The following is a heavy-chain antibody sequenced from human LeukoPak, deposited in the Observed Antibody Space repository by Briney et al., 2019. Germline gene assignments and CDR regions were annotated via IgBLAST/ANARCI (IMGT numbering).Heavy chain of an antibody. CDR1: GFPFRSYS. J-gene: IGHJ4*02. Sequence: GGSLRLSLAASGFPFRSYSMTWGRQAPGKGLEWGSSVNGRGTYIYYADSVNGRFTISRDNAKNSLYLQMNSLRAEDTAVYYCARDRRTGGLTMVDYWGQGTLVTVSS. CDR2: VNGRGTYI. D-gene: IGHD3-10*01. V-gene: IGHV3-21*01. CDR3: ARDRRTGGLTMVDY.